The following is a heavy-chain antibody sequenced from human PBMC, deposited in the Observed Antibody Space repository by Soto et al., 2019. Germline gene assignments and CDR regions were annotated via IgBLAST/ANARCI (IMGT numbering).Heavy chain of an antibody. CDR2: ISSSGSTI. D-gene: IGHD6-19*01. CDR3: AREPPPNWYSSAPYGMDV. J-gene: IGHJ6*02. V-gene: IGHV3-11*01. Sequence: GESLKISCAASGFTFSDYYMSWIRQAPGKGLEWVSYISSSGSTIYYADSVKGRFTISRDNAKNSLYLQMNSLRAEDTAVYYCAREPPPNWYSSAPYGMDVWGQGTTVTVSS. CDR1: GFTFSDYY.